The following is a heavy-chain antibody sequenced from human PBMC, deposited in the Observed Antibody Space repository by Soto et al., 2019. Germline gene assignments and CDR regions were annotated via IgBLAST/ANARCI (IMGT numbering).Heavy chain of an antibody. J-gene: IGHJ6*02. Sequence: EVQLVESGGGLVQPGGSLRLSCAASGFTFSSYSMNWVRQAPGKGLEWVSYISSSSSTIYYADSVKGRFTISRDNAKNSLYLQMNSLRDEDTAVYYCARDPLGGYYYYGMDVWGQGTTVTVSS. CDR1: GFTFSSYS. CDR2: ISSSSSTI. CDR3: ARDPLGGYYYYGMDV. V-gene: IGHV3-48*02. D-gene: IGHD1-26*01.